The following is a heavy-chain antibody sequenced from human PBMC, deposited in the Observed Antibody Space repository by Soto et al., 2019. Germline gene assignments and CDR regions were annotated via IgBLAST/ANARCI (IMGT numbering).Heavy chain of an antibody. CDR1: GFTFGGFY. J-gene: IGHJ4*02. D-gene: IGHD3-22*01. CDR2: ISGSGGII. CDR3: GRDTYYDGSGYHSGGVDF. V-gene: IGHV3-11*01. Sequence: QVQLVESGGGSVKPGGSLRLSCAASGFTFGGFYMGWIRQAPGRGLEWVSFISGSGGIIYLADSVKGRFAFSRDNTKNSLYLQMNSLRAEDTAVYYCGRDTYYDGSGYHSGGVDFWGQGTLVTVSS.